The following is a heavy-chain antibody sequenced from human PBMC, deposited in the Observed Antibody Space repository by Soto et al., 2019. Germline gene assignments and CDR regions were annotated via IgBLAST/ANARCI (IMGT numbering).Heavy chain of an antibody. J-gene: IGHJ5*02. D-gene: IGHD3-10*01. CDR1: GGTFSSYT. V-gene: IGHV1-69*02. CDR3: ARSYGSGSYSENWFDP. Sequence: GASVKVSCKASGGTFSSYTISWVRQAPGQGLEWMGRIIPILGIANYAQKFQGRVTITADKSTSTAYMELSSLRSEDTAVYYCARSYGSGSYSENWFDPWGQGTLVTVSS. CDR2: IIPILGIA.